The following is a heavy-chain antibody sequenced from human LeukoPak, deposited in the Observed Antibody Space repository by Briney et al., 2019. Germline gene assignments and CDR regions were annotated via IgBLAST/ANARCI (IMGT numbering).Heavy chain of an antibody. CDR1: GGTFSSYA. CDR3: ASRLNCSSTSCPTCYGMDV. Sequence: ASVKVSCEASGGTFSSYAISWVRQAPGQGLEWMGRIIPILGIANYAQKFQGRVTITADKSTSTAYMELSSLRSEDTAVYYCASRLNCSSTSCPTCYGMDVWGQGTTVTVSS. CDR2: IIPILGIA. D-gene: IGHD2-2*01. V-gene: IGHV1-69*04. J-gene: IGHJ6*02.